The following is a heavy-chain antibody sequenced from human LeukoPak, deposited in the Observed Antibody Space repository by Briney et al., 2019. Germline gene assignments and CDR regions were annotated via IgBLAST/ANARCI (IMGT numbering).Heavy chain of an antibody. CDR3: AKVSLARLEYYDILTGQYYFDY. J-gene: IGHJ4*02. CDR2: ISGSGGST. Sequence: GGSLRLSCAASGFTFSSYAMSWVRQAPGKGLEWVSAISGSGGSTYYADSVKGRSTISRDNSKNTLYLQMNSLRAEDTAVYYCAKVSLARLEYYDILTGQYYFDYWGQGTLVTVSS. V-gene: IGHV3-23*01. CDR1: GFTFSSYA. D-gene: IGHD3-9*01.